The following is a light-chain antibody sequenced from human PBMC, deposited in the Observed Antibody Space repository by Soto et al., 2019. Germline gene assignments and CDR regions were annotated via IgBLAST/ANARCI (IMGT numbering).Light chain of an antibody. CDR3: SSYTSSSTSL. J-gene: IGLJ2*01. Sequence: QSALTQPASVSGSPGQSITISCTGSNSDVGGYNYVSWYQQYPGKAPKLIIYDVSNRPSGVSNRFSGSKSGNTASLSISGLQAEDEAEYYCSSYTSSSTSLCGGGTKVTVL. CDR2: DVS. V-gene: IGLV2-14*01. CDR1: NSDVGGYNY.